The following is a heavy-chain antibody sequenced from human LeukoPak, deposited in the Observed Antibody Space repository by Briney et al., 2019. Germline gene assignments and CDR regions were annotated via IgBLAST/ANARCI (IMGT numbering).Heavy chain of an antibody. D-gene: IGHD2/OR15-2a*01. CDR2: FDPEDNSI. V-gene: IGHV1-24*01. J-gene: IGHJ4*02. Sequence: ASVKVSCEVSGSTFSKLSVHWVRQAPGKGLEWMGGFDPEDNSIIYAQKFQGRVAMSEDTSRDTTFMELNSLTSDDTAIYYCTFHRLSFLNYFESWGQGTLVTVSS. CDR1: GSTFSKLS. CDR3: TFHRLSFLNYFES.